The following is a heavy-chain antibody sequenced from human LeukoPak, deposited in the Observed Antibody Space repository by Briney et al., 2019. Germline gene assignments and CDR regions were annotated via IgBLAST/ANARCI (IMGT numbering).Heavy chain of an antibody. CDR1: GGTFSSYA. CDR3: ARASYGSGSYYSY. J-gene: IGHJ4*02. Sequence: GASVKVSCKASGGTFSSYAISWVRQAPGQGLEWMGRIIPILGIANYAQKFQGRVTITADKSTSTAYMELSSLRSEDTAVYYCARASYGSGSYYSYWGQGTLVTVSS. D-gene: IGHD3-10*01. V-gene: IGHV1-69*04. CDR2: IIPILGIA.